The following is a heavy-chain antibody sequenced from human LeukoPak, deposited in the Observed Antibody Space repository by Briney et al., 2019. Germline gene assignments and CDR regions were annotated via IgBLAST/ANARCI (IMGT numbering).Heavy chain of an antibody. CDR1: GGSISSGGYS. CDR2: IYYSGST. J-gene: IGHJ5*02. D-gene: IGHD5-18*01. CDR3: ARTTTAEYSYGYNWFDP. V-gene: IGHV4-61*08. Sequence: SETLSLTCAVSGGSISSGGYSWSWIRQPPGKGLEWIGYIYYSGSTNYNPSLKSRVTISVDTSKNQFSLKLSSVTAADTAVYYCARTTTAEYSYGYNWFDPWGQGTLVTVSS.